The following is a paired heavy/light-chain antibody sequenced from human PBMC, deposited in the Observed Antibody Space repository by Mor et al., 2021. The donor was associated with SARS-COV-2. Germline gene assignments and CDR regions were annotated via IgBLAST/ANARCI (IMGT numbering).Heavy chain of an antibody. D-gene: IGHD6-13*01. J-gene: IGHJ6*02. Sequence: QVQLVQSGVEVKKPGASVRVSCKASGYTFVTYGFSWVRRAPGQGLEWMGWINPQNGYTNYAQKLQGRVTMTTDTSTSTAYMELRSLRSDDTAVYYCARERGLVPQPGGRIATTGLRYYYGMDVWGQGTTVTVSS. CDR3: ARERGLVPQPGGRIATTGLRYYYGMDV. CDR1: GYTFVTYG. CDR2: INPQNGYT. V-gene: IGHV1-18*04.
Light chain of an antibody. CDR2: GNN. J-gene: IGLJ3*02. CDR1: SSNIGAGYD. V-gene: IGLV1-40*01. Sequence: QSVLTQPPSVSEAPGQRVTISCTGSSSNIGAGYDVHWYQHLPGAAPKLLIYGNNNRPSGVPDRFSGSKSGTSASLAITGLQAEDEADYYCQSYDSSLSGARVFGGGTKLTVL. CDR3: QSYDSSLSGARV.